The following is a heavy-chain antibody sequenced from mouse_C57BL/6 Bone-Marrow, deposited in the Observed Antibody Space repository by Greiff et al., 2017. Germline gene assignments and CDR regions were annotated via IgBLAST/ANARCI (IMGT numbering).Heavy chain of an antibody. CDR3: ASRRAMDY. J-gene: IGHJ4*01. Sequence: EVKLMESGGGLVQPGGSLSLSCAASGFTFTDYYMSWVRQPPGKALEWLGFIRNKANGYTTEYSASVKGRFTISRDNSQSILYLQMNALRAEDSATYYCASRRAMDYWGQGTSVTVSS. CDR1: GFTFTDYY. V-gene: IGHV7-3*01. CDR2: IRNKANGYTT.